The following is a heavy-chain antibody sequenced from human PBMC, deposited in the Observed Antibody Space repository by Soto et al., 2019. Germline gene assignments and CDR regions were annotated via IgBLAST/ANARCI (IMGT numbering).Heavy chain of an antibody. D-gene: IGHD1-26*01. CDR2: ISGYNGNT. V-gene: IGHV1-18*01. CDR1: GYTFTSYG. J-gene: IGHJ4*02. Sequence: QVQLVQSGAEVKKPGASVKVSCKASGYTFTSYGISWVRQAPGQGLEWMGWISGYNGNTKYAQKLQGRGTMTTDTATSTAYMELRSLRSADTAVDYCARDLGGQIVDYWGQGTLVTVAS. CDR3: ARDLGGQIVDY.